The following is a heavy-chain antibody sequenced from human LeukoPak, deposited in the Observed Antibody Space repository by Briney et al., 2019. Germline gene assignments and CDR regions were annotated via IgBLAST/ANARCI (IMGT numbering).Heavy chain of an antibody. CDR3: ARSHSGAFDI. V-gene: IGHV4-59*01. Sequence: SETLSLTCTVSGGSISSYYWSWIRQPPGKGLEWIGYIYYSGSTNYNPSLKSRVTISVETSKNQFSLKLSSVTAADTAVYYCARSHSGAFDIWGQGTMVTVSS. CDR1: GGSISSYY. J-gene: IGHJ3*02. CDR2: IYYSGST.